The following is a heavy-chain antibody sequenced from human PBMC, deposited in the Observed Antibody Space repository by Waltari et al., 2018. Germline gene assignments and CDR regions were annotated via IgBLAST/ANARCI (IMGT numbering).Heavy chain of an antibody. Sequence: QVQLVQSGAEVKKPGSSVKVSCKASGGTFSSYAISWVRQDTGQGLEWMGGIIPIFGTANYAQKFQGRVTITTDESTSTAYMELSSLRSEDTAVYYCARSPPLPAAILLGYFDYWGQGTLVTVSS. D-gene: IGHD2-21*02. CDR1: GGTFSSYA. J-gene: IGHJ4*02. CDR3: ARSPPLPAAILLGYFDY. CDR2: IIPIFGTA. V-gene: IGHV1-69*05.